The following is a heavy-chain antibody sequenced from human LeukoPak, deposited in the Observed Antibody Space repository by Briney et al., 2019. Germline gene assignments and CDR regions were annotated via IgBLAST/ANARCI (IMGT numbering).Heavy chain of an antibody. Sequence: GGSLRLSCVASGFTFDDYAMHWVRQVPGKGLEWVSGITWNSGTIVYAKSVKGRFSVSRDNAKNSLYLQMNSLRAEDTALYYCAKSSSYSGYKGDFDYWGQGTLVTVSS. J-gene: IGHJ4*02. CDR2: ITWNSGTI. D-gene: IGHD5-12*01. CDR3: AKSSSYSGYKGDFDY. V-gene: IGHV3-9*01. CDR1: GFTFDDYA.